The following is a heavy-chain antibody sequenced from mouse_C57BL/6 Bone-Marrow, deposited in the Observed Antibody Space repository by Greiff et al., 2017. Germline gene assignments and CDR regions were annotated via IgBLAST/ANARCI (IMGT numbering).Heavy chain of an antibody. V-gene: IGHV5-17*01. Sequence: EVQVVESGGGLVKPGGSLKLSCAASGFTFSDYGMHWVRQAPEKGLEWVAYISSGSSTIYYADTMKGRVTISRDNAKNHLFLQITRLRSVDTAMFYCARSVTVGVWGTGTTVTVTS. CDR2: ISSGSSTI. CDR3: ARSVTVGV. J-gene: IGHJ1*03. CDR1: GFTFSDYG. D-gene: IGHD1-1*01.